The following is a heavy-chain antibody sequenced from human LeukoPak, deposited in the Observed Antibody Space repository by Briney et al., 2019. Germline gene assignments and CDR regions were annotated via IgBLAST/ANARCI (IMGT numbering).Heavy chain of an antibody. Sequence: SETLSLTCTVSGGSISSYYWSWIPQPPGKGLEWIGYMYYSGSTNYNPSLKSRVTISVDTSKNQFYLKLSSVTAADTGVYCCARGGELPFDYWGQGTLVTVSS. V-gene: IGHV4-59*01. CDR3: ARGGELPFDY. CDR2: MYYSGST. D-gene: IGHD1-26*01. CDR1: GGSISSYY. J-gene: IGHJ4*02.